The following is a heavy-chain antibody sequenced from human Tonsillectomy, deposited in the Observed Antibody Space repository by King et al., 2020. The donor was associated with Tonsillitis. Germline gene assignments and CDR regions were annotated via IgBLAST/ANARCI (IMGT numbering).Heavy chain of an antibody. CDR2: ISSSSSYI. V-gene: IGHV3-21*01. Sequence: QLVQSGGGLVKPGGSLRLSCAASGFTFRSYSMNWVRQAPGKGLEWVSSISSSSSYIYYADSVKGRFTISRDNAKNSLYLQMNSLRAEDTAVYYCARVGAAYCGGDCYSGWGQGTLVTVSS. CDR1: GFTFRSYS. CDR3: ARVGAAYCGGDCYSG. D-gene: IGHD2-21*02. J-gene: IGHJ4*02.